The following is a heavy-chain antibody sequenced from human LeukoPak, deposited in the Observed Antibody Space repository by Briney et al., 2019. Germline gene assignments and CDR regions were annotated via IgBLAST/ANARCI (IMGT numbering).Heavy chain of an antibody. D-gene: IGHD3-22*01. CDR1: VFTFRSYG. CDR3: AREYGITMIVVAQGAFDL. Sequence: AGGSLRLSCAAYVFTFRSYGISMRRVALGYMPYLVANKNQDVSDKDYVHSVKGRFTISSDNAKNSPYLQMNSLRAEDTAVYYCAREYGITMIVVAQGAFDLWGQGTMVTVSS. V-gene: IGHV3-7*01. CDR2: KNQDVSDK. J-gene: IGHJ3*01.